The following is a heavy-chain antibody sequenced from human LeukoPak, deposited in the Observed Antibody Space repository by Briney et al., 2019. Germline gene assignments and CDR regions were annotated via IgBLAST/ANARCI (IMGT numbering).Heavy chain of an antibody. Sequence: GGSLRLSCAASGFTFSSYGMHWVRQAPGKGLEWVAFIRYDGSNKYYADSVKGRFTISRDNSKNTLYLQMNSLRAEDTAVYYCARGKDTYKYDSSGYYFGEYWGQGTLVSVSS. CDR1: GFTFSSYG. CDR3: ARGKDTYKYDSSGYYFGEY. D-gene: IGHD3-22*01. V-gene: IGHV3-30*02. J-gene: IGHJ4*02. CDR2: IRYDGSNK.